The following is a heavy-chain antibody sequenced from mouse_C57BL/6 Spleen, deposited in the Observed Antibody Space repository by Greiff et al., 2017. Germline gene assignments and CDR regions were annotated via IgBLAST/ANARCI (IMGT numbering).Heavy chain of an antibody. CDR1: GYTFTGYW. D-gene: IGHD2-5*01. Sequence: VQLQQSGAELMKPGASVKLSCKATGYTFTGYWIEWVKQRPGHGLEWIGEILPGSGSTYYTEKFKGKATFTADTSSNTAYMQLSSLTTEDSAIYYCASLYDSNCDFDDRGTGTTLTVSS. CDR3: ASLYDSNCDFDD. J-gene: IGHJ2*01. V-gene: IGHV1-9*01. CDR2: ILPGSGST.